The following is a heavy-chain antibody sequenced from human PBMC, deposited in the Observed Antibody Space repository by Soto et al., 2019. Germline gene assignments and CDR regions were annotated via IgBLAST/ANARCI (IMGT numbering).Heavy chain of an antibody. CDR3: SGGVGDAI. CDR1: GFSFRSDW. Sequence: EDQLVESGGGLVQPGGSLRLTCAVSGFSFRSDWMNWVRQAPGKGLEWVAHTNQDGSEKYYLDSVKGRFTIFRDNAKNSLYLQRNGLRAEDPAVYYCSGGVGDAIWGQGTLVTVSS. J-gene: IGHJ4*02. V-gene: IGHV3-7*04. D-gene: IGHD1-26*01. CDR2: TNQDGSEK.